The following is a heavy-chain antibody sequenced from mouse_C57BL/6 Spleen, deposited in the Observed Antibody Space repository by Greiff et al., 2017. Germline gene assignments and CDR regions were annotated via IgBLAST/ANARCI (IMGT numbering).Heavy chain of an antibody. V-gene: IGHV1-26*01. CDR1: GYTFTDYY. CDR3: ARNDYEDAY. J-gene: IGHJ3*01. Sequence: EVQLQQSGPELVKPGASVKISCKASGYTFTDYYMNWVKQSHGKSLEWIGDINPNNGGTSYNQKFKGKATLTVDKSSSTAYMELRSLTSEDSAVXYCARNDYEDAYWGQGTLVTVSA. CDR2: INPNNGGT. D-gene: IGHD2-4*01.